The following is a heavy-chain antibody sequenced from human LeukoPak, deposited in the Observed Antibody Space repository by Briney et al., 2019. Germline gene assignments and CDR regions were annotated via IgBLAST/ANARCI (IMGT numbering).Heavy chain of an antibody. Sequence: GGSLRLSCAASGFTFRSYWVHWVRQAPGKGLEWVSSITSTSRYIYYADSVKGRFTISRDNANNSLHLQMNSLRAEDSAVYYCARDWDIAAAGANWFDPWGQGTLVTVSS. CDR2: ITSTSRYI. J-gene: IGHJ5*02. D-gene: IGHD6-13*01. CDR1: GFTFRSYW. V-gene: IGHV3-21*01. CDR3: ARDWDIAAAGANWFDP.